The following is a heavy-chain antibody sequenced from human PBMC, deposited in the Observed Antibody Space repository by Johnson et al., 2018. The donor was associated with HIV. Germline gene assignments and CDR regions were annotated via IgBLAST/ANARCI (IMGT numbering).Heavy chain of an antibody. Sequence: EQLVESGGGVVQTGRSLRLSCAASGFTFSDYYMSWIRQAPGKGLEWVSIIYSGGSTYYADSVKGRFTISRDNSKNTLYLQMNSLRAEETAVYYCARGGIIHDAFDIWGQGTMVTVSS. CDR3: ARGGIIHDAFDI. D-gene: IGHD1-1*01. CDR2: IYSGGST. V-gene: IGHV3-66*02. CDR1: GFTFSDYY. J-gene: IGHJ3*02.